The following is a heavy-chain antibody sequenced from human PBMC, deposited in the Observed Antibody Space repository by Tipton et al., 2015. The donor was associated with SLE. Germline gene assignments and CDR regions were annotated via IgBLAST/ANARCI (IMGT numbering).Heavy chain of an antibody. V-gene: IGHV3-21*01. J-gene: IGHJ3*02. D-gene: IGHD6-13*01. CDR1: GFTFSSYS. Sequence: GSLRLSCAASGFTFSSYSMNWVRQAPGKGLEWVSSISSSSSYIYYADSVKGRFTISRDNAKNSLYLQMNSLRAEDTAVYYCARDRGDGSSWFDAFDIWGQGTMVTVSS. CDR3: ARDRGDGSSWFDAFDI. CDR2: ISSSSSYI.